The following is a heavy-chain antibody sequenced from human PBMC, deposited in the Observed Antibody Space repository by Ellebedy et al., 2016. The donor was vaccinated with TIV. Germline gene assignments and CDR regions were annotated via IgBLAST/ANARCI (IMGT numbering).Heavy chain of an antibody. V-gene: IGHV1-2*02. CDR1: GYTFTGYY. Sequence: AASVKVSCKASGYTFTGYYIHWVRQAPGQGLEWMGWLNVASTDTNYAQRFRDRVTMPRDPSISTAYMDLSRLTSDETAVYYCARSVMKVVTAAPLGYWGQGTLVTVSS. J-gene: IGHJ4*02. CDR3: ARSVMKVVTAAPLGY. D-gene: IGHD3-22*01. CDR2: LNVASTDT.